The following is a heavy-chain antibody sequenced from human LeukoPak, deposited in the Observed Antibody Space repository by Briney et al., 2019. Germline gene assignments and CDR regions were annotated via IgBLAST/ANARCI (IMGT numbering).Heavy chain of an antibody. D-gene: IGHD3-22*01. CDR3: ARTTYYYDSSGYYYVGGMDV. J-gene: IGHJ6*02. Sequence: GGSLRLSCAASGFTFSSYSMNWVRQAPGKGLEWVSSISSSSSYIYYADSVKGRFTISRDNAKNSLYLQMNSLRAEDTAVYYCARTTYYYDSSGYYYVGGMDVWGQGTTVTVSS. V-gene: IGHV3-21*01. CDR2: ISSSSSYI. CDR1: GFTFSSYS.